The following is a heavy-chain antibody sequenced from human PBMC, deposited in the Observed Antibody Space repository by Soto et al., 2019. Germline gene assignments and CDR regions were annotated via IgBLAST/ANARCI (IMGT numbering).Heavy chain of an antibody. CDR2: IWYDGSNK. V-gene: IGHV3-33*01. Sequence: QVQLMESGGGVVQPGRSLRLSCAASGFSFSSYGMHWVRQAPGKGLEWVAVIWYDGSNKYYADSVKGRFSISRDNSKNSLYLQMNSMRAEDTAVYYCARDRPSRYCSGGRCFKEHDNCIDTWGQGTLVTVSS. CDR3: ARDRPSRYCSGGRCFKEHDNCIDT. J-gene: IGHJ5*02. D-gene: IGHD2-15*01. CDR1: GFSFSSYG.